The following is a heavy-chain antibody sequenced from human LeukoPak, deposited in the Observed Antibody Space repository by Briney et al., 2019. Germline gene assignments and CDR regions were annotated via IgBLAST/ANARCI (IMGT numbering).Heavy chain of an antibody. CDR1: GYTFTSYA. D-gene: IGHD1-26*01. J-gene: IGHJ3*02. CDR2: INAGNGNT. V-gene: IGHV1-3*01. Sequence: ASVKVSSKASGYTFTSYAMHWVRQAPGQRLEWMGWINAGNGNTKYSQKFQGRVTITRDTSASTAYMELSSLRSEDTAVYYCARGWSHDAFDIWGQGTMVTVSS. CDR3: ARGWSHDAFDI.